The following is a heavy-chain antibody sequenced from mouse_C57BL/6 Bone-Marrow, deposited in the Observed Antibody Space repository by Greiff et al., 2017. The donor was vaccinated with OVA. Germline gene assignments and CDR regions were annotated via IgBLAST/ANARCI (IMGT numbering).Heavy chain of an antibody. CDR2: INPNNGGT. J-gene: IGHJ2*01. Sequence: VQLQQSGPELVKPGASVKISCKASGYTFTDYNMHWVKQSHGKSLEWIGYINPNNGGTSYNQKFKGKATLTVNKSSSTAYMELRSLTSEDSAVYDCARYYDYADYFDVWGTGTTLTVSS. D-gene: IGHD2-4*01. V-gene: IGHV1-22*01. CDR1: GYTFTDYN. CDR3: ARYYDYADYFDV.